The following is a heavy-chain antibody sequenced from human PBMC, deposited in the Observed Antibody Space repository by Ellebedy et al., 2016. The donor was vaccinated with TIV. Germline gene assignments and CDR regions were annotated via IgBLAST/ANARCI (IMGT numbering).Heavy chain of an antibody. CDR2: IWYDGSNE. Sequence: PGGSLRLSCVVSGFTFSSYGMHWVRQAPGKGLEWVAVIWYDGSNEYYADSVKGRFTISRDNSKNTLHLQMNSLRAEDTAVYYCARGGRDQWLIDYWGQGTLVTVSS. CDR3: ARGGRDQWLIDY. V-gene: IGHV3-33*08. D-gene: IGHD6-19*01. CDR1: GFTFSSYG. J-gene: IGHJ4*02.